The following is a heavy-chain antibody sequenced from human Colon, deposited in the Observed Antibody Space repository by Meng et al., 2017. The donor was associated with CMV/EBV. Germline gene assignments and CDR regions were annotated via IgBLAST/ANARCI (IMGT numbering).Heavy chain of an antibody. CDR2: INWNGGST. CDR1: GFTFDDYG. Sequence: GGSLRLSCAASGFTFDDYGMSWVRQAPGKGLEWVSGINWNGGSTGYADSVKGRFTISRDNAKNSLYLQMNSLRAEDTALYYCARDRSMTAAAGRGYFDYWGQVPLFPFSS. CDR3: ARDRSMTAAAGRGYFDY. V-gene: IGHV3-20*04. J-gene: IGHJ4*02. D-gene: IGHD6-13*01.